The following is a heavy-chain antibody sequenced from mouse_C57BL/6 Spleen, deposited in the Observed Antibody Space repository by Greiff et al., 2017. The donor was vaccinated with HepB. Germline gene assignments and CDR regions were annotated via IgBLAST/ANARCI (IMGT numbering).Heavy chain of an antibody. Sequence: EVQLQQSGAELVRPGASVKLSCTASGFNIKDDYMHWVKPRPEQGLEWIGWIDPENGDTEYGSKFQGKATITADTSSNTAYLQLSSLTSEDTAVYYCTTQGGWYLDVWGTGTRVT. V-gene: IGHV14-4*01. CDR1: GFNIKDDY. J-gene: IGHJ1*03. CDR3: TTQGGWYLDV. CDR2: IDPENGDT. D-gene: IGHD1-1*02.